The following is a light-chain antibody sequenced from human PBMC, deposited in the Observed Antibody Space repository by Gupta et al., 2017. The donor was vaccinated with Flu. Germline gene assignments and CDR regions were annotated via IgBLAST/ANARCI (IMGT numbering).Light chain of an antibody. CDR2: SAS. Sequence: DIVMTQSPDSLAVSLGERATINCKSSQSILYSSNNKNYLAWYQQKPGQPPKLLIYSASTRESGVPDRFSGSGSGTDFTLTITSLQAEDVAVYYCHQDYTTPISFGLGTKLEIK. V-gene: IGKV4-1*01. CDR3: HQDYTTPIS. J-gene: IGKJ2*03. CDR1: QSILYSSNNKNY.